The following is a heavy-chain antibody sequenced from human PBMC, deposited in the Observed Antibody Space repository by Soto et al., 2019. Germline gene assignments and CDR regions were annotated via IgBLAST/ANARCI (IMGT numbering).Heavy chain of an antibody. J-gene: IGHJ5*02. D-gene: IGHD3-3*01. CDR2: IYHSASA. V-gene: IGHV4-38-2*01. Sequence: SETLYLTCAVSSYTISGGFTWAWLRPPAGKGLEGSGIIYHSASAHYNPSLKSRVTMSVDTSTNNFSLRLTSVTAADTAVYESARVTIFEYGFDPWGLGTPVTVSS. CDR3: ARVTIFEYGFDP. CDR1: SYTISGGFT.